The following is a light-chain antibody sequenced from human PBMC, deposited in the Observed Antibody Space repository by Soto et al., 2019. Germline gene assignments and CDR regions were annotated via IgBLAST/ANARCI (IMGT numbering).Light chain of an antibody. J-gene: IGLJ1*01. V-gene: IGLV2-14*01. Sequence: QSVLTQPASVSGSPGQSITISCTGTSRDVGTYNYVSWYQQHPGNAPKLVISEVSNRPSGVSNRFSGSKSGNTASLTISGLQAEDEADYYCSSYTTRSTKVFGTGTKVTVL. CDR3: SSYTTRSTKV. CDR1: SRDVGTYNY. CDR2: EVS.